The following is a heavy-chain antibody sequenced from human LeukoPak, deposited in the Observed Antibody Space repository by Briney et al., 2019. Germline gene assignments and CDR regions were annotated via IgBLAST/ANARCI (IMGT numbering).Heavy chain of an antibody. CDR3: ARGSGWCSSSTCYHFDY. Sequence: SETLSLTFSVSGGSMISYYWSWIRQPPGKGLEWIASIYHTGTTRYNPSLKSRISVSVNTSTTQLSLKLSSVTAADTAVYYCARGSGWCSSSTCYHFDYWGQGRLVAVSS. CDR1: GGSMISYY. D-gene: IGHD2-2*01. CDR2: IYHTGTT. J-gene: IGHJ4*02. V-gene: IGHV4-59*01.